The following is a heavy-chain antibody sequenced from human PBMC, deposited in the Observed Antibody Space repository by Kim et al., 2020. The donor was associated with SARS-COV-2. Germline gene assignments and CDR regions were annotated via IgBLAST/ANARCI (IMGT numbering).Heavy chain of an antibody. CDR2: IKSKTDGGTT. Sequence: GGSLRLSCAASGFTFSNAWMSWVRQAPGKGLEWVGRIKSKTDGGTTDYAAPVKGRFTISRDDSKNTLYLQMNSLKTEDTAVYYCTTDPPNFLKDAFDIWGQGTMVTVSS. CDR3: TTDPPNFLKDAFDI. J-gene: IGHJ3*02. V-gene: IGHV3-15*01. D-gene: IGHD1-1*01. CDR1: GFTFSNAW.